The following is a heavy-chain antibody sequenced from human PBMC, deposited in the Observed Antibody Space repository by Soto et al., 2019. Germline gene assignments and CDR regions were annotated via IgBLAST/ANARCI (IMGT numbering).Heavy chain of an antibody. CDR2: MNPNSGNT. CDR3: ARRGYSSSWYYYYYYGMDV. CDR1: GYRITSNE. J-gene: IGHJ6*02. D-gene: IGHD6-13*01. Sequence: ASVKVCWKESGYRITSNEINLVPHATGQGLEWMGWMNPNSGNTGYAQNFQGRVTMTRNTSISTAYMELSSLRSDYTAVYYCARRGYSSSWYYYYYYGMDVWGQ. V-gene: IGHV1-8*01.